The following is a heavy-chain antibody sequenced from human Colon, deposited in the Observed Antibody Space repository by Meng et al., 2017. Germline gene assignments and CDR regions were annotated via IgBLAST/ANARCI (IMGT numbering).Heavy chain of an antibody. D-gene: IGHD3-10*01. V-gene: IGHV3-23*04. J-gene: IGHJ4*02. CDR3: VRKPQSNYYDY. Sequence: VQLVEVGGGLVPPGESLGLSCTASGFMFANYAMRWVRQAPGKGPEWVSAISDHGYNTYYADSVKGRFAISRDNSKNTVSLQMSSLRVEDTAIYYCVRKPQSNYYDYWGQGTLVTVSS. CDR2: ISDHGYNT. CDR1: GFMFANYA.